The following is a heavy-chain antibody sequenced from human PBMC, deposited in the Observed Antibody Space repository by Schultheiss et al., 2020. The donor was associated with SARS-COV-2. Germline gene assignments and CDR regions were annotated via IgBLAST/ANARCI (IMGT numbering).Heavy chain of an antibody. V-gene: IGHV4-4*07. CDR1: GGSISSYY. Sequence: SETLSLTCTVSGGSISSYYWSWIRQPAGKGLEWIGRIYTSGSTYYNPSLQSRVSISVDTSKNQFSLNLSSVTAADTAVYYCARLRFLGGHTYAKTLQSYYYYMDVWGKGTTVTVSS. CDR3: ARLRFLGGHTYAKTLQSYYYYMDV. D-gene: IGHD3-3*01. CDR2: IYTSGST. J-gene: IGHJ6*03.